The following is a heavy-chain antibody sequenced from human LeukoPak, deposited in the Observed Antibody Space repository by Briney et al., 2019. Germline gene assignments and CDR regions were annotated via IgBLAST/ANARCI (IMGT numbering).Heavy chain of an antibody. CDR3: ARGDFSDYGDYVDAFDV. J-gene: IGHJ3*01. V-gene: IGHV3-7*01. CDR2: IKQDGSQK. D-gene: IGHD4-17*01. CDR1: GFTFNNYW. Sequence: GGSLRLSCAASGFTFNNYWMSWVRQAPGKGLQWVANIKQDGSQKFYVDSVKGRFTISRDNTKNLLYLQMNSLRAEDTAAYYCARGDFSDYGDYVDAFDVWGQGTMVTVSS.